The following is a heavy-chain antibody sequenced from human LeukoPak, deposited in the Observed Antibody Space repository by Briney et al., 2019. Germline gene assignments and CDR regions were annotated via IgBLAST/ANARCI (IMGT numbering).Heavy chain of an antibody. CDR3: ARARYSSAPFDY. D-gene: IGHD6-25*01. CDR1: GGSISSYY. J-gene: IGHJ4*02. CDR2: IYYSGST. V-gene: IGHV4-59*01. Sequence: SETLSLTCIVSGGSISSYYRSWIRQPPGKGLEWIGYIYYSGSTNYNPSLKSRVTISVVTSKNQFSLKRGSVTAADTAVYDCARARYSSAPFDYWGQGTLITVSS.